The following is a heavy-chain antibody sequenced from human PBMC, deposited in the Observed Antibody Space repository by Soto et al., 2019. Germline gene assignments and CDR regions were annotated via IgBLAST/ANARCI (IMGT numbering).Heavy chain of an antibody. V-gene: IGHV4-34*01. D-gene: IGHD2-2*01. Sequence: SETLSLTCAVYGGSFSGYYWSWIRQPLGKGLEWIGEINHSGSTNYNPSLKSRVTISVDTSKNQFSLKLSSVTAADMAVYYCARSIVVVRTGGWFDPWXQGTLVTVSS. CDR3: ARSIVVVRTGGWFDP. J-gene: IGHJ5*02. CDR2: INHSGST. CDR1: GGSFSGYY.